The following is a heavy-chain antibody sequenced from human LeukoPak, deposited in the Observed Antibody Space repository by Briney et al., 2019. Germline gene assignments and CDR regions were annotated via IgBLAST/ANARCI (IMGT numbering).Heavy chain of an antibody. V-gene: IGHV3-23*01. Sequence: GGSLRLSCAASGSTLSIYALSWVRQAPGKGLEWVSTFSKSGTTTYYPDSMKGRFAISRDNSKNTLYLQMNSLRAEDTAVYYCAKRDTSGSYYFDSWGQGTQVTVSS. D-gene: IGHD3-22*01. J-gene: IGHJ4*02. CDR2: FSKSGTTT. CDR3: AKRDTSGSYYFDS. CDR1: GSTLSIYA.